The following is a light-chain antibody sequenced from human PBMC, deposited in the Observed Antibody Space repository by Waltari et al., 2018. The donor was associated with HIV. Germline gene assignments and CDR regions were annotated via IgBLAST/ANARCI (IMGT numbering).Light chain of an antibody. V-gene: IGLV2-23*02. Sequence: QSALTQPASVPGSPGQSITISCTGTSSDVGGYNLVPWYQQHPGKAPKLMIYEVSKRPSGVSNRFSGSKSGNTASLTISGLQAEDEADYYCCAYAGSTTYVIFGGGTKLTVL. CDR1: SSDVGGYNL. CDR2: EVS. CDR3: CAYAGSTTYVI. J-gene: IGLJ2*01.